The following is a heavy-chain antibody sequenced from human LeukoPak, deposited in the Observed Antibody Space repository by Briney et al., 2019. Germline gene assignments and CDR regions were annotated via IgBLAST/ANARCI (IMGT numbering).Heavy chain of an antibody. J-gene: IGHJ4*02. D-gene: IGHD3-22*01. Sequence: TLSLTCTVSGGSISSYYWSWIRQPPGKALEWLARIDWDDDKYYSTSLKTRLTISKDTSKNQVVLTMTNMDPVDTATYYCARSLYDSSGYSLAGVDSWGQGTLVTVSS. V-gene: IGHV2-70*11. CDR3: ARSLYDSSGYSLAGVDS. CDR1: GGSISSYYW. CDR2: IDWDDDK.